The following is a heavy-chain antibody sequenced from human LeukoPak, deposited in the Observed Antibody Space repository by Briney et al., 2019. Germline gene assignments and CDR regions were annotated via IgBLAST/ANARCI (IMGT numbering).Heavy chain of an antibody. D-gene: IGHD6-13*01. Sequence: GGSLRLSCAASGFTFSNYGMHWVRQAPGKGLEWVAFVRSDGDIKYYADSVKGRFTISRDNSRTTLYLQMNSLRAEDTAVYHCARVRIAAAGMGGFDPWGQGTLVTVSS. V-gene: IGHV3-30*02. J-gene: IGHJ5*02. CDR1: GFTFSNYG. CDR2: VRSDGDIK. CDR3: ARVRIAAAGMGGFDP.